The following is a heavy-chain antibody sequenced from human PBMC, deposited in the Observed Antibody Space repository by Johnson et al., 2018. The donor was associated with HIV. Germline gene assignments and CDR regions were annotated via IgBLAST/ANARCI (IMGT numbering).Heavy chain of an antibody. CDR2: IYTGGNT. V-gene: IGHV3-66*01. D-gene: IGHD3-3*02. CDR3: ARGHFD. J-gene: IGHJ3*01. CDR1: GFTVNSNY. Sequence: VQLVESGGGVVRPGGSLRLSCAASGFTVNSNYMSWVRQAPGKGLEWVSVIYTGGNTNYADSVKGRFTIARYNSKNTLYLQMNSLRAEDAAVYYCARGHFDWGQGTMVTVSS.